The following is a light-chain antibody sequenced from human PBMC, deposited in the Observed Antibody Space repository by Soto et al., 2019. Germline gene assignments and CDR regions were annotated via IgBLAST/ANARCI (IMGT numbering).Light chain of an antibody. V-gene: IGKV3D-20*01. CDR3: QQYGSSPYT. CDR2: DAS. Sequence: EIVLTPSPATLSLSPGERDTLSCGASQSVSSSYLAWYQHKPGLAPRLRIYDASSRATGIQDRFRGIGSGKDCDLTIRSLEPEDVAVYSCQQYGSSPYTFGQVTKLEIQ. J-gene: IGKJ2*01. CDR1: QSVSSSY.